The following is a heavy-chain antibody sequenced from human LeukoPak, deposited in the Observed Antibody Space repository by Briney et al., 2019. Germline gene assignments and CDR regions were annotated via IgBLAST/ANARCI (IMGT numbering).Heavy chain of an antibody. J-gene: IGHJ5*02. CDR1: GFTFSSYW. Sequence: GGSLRLSCAASGFTFSSYWMSWVRQAPGKGLERVANIKQDGSEKYYVDSVKGRFTISRDNAKNSLYLQMNSLRAEETAVYYCARGRYCSSTSCPKLNWFDPWGQGTLVTVSS. V-gene: IGHV3-7*01. D-gene: IGHD2-2*01. CDR2: IKQDGSEK. CDR3: ARGRYCSSTSCPKLNWFDP.